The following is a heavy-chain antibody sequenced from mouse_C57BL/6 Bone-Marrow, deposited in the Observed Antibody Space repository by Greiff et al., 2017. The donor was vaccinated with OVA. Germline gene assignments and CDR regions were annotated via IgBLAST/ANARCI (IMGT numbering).Heavy chain of an antibody. CDR1: GFNIKDDY. CDR2: IDPENGDT. V-gene: IGHV14-4*01. D-gene: IGHD2-14*01. J-gene: IGHJ2*01. Sequence: VQLKESGAELVRPGASVKLSCTASGFNIKDDYMHWVKQRPEQGLEWIGWIDPENGDTEYASKFQGKATITADTSSNTAYLQLSSLTSEDTAVYDCTTGTLRYFDYWGQGTTLTVSS. CDR3: TTGTLRYFDY.